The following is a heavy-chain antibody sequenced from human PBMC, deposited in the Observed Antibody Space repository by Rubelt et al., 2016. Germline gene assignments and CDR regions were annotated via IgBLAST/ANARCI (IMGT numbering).Heavy chain of an antibody. Sequence: QVQLVQSGAEVKKPGASVKVSCKVSGNTLTELSMHWVRQAPGKGLEWMGSFDPEGGETIYAQKFPGRVTMTEDTSTDTAYMELSSLRSEDTAVYYCARDIIHDRITHNDVWGQGTTVTVSS. J-gene: IGHJ6*02. CDR2: FDPEGGET. D-gene: IGHD3-3*01. CDR1: GNTLTELS. V-gene: IGHV1-24*01. CDR3: ARDIIHDRITHNDV.